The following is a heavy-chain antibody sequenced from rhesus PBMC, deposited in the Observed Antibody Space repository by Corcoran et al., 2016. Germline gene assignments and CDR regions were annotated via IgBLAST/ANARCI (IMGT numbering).Heavy chain of an antibody. CDR3: AKDYNYYALDS. CDR1: GFTFSSYW. CDR2: INSGGGNT. J-gene: IGHJ6*01. V-gene: IGHV3S25*01. D-gene: IGHD1-44*01. Sequence: EVQLVESGGGLAKPGGSLRLSCAASGFTFSSYWLNWVRQAPGKGLEWGSDINSGGGNTNYADAVKGRFTISRDNSKNTLSLQMNSLRAEDTAVYYCAKDYNYYALDSWGQGVVVTVSS.